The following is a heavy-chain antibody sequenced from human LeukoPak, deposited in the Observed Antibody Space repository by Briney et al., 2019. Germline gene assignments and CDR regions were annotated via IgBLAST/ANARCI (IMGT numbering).Heavy chain of an antibody. J-gene: IGHJ5*02. D-gene: IGHD3-10*01. V-gene: IGHV4-39*02. Sequence: SETLSLTCTVSGGSISDATYYWGWIRQVPGKGLEWIGSIYFSGNTYSNPSLRSRLSIPVDTSKNRFSLKLTSVTAADTALYYCARVSAYYDWFDPWGQGTLVIVSS. CDR2: IYFSGNT. CDR3: ARVSAYYDWFDP. CDR1: GGSISDATYY.